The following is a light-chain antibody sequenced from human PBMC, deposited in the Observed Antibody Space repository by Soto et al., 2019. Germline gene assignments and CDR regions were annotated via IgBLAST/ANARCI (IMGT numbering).Light chain of an antibody. CDR2: GAS. CDR1: QSVSSSY. Sequence: EIVLKQSPGTLSLSPGERATLSCRASQSVSSSYLAWYQQKPGQAPRLLIYGASSRATGIPDRFSGSGSGTDFTLTISRLEPEDFSVYYCQQYGSYRTFGPGTKVDIK. CDR3: QQYGSYRT. V-gene: IGKV3-20*01. J-gene: IGKJ3*01.